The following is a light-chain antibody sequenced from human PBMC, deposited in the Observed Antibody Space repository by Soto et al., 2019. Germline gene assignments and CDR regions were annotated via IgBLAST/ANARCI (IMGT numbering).Light chain of an antibody. V-gene: IGKV3-15*01. CDR3: QQSNNWPYT. CDR1: QSVSDN. CDR2: GAS. Sequence: EIVMTQSPAPLSVSPGERVTLSCRASQSVSDNLAWYQQKPGQAPRLLIYGASTRATTTPARFSGSGSGTEFTLTISSLQSEDVAVYFCQQSNNWPYTFGQGTKLDIK. J-gene: IGKJ2*01.